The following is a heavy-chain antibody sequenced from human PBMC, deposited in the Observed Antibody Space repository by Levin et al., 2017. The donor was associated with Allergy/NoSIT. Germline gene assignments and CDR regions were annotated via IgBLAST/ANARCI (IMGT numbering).Heavy chain of an antibody. D-gene: IGHD2-2*01. V-gene: IGHV3-53*01. CDR1: GFSVSTHY. CDR2: IYDDGST. CDR3: TKVHYSGVYQ. Sequence: GGSLRLSCAASGFSVSTHYMTWVRQGPGKGLECVSVIYDDGSTYYADSVRGRFTISRDNSKKTLSLQMNSLRDDDTAVYYCTKVHYSGVYQWGQGTLVTVSS. J-gene: IGHJ4*02.